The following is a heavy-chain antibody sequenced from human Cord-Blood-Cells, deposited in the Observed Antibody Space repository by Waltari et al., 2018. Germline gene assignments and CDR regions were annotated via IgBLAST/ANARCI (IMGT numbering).Heavy chain of an antibody. CDR1: GVSFSGYS. Sequence: VQLQQCGAVLLKPSATLSLTCAVYGVSFSGYSWCWIRLPPGKGLEWIGEINHSGSTNYNPSIKSRVTISVETSKIQFSLKLSSVTDADTAVYYCGRGNYDILTGYYSNWGQGTMVTVSS. J-gene: IGHJ4*02. V-gene: IGHV4-34*01. CDR3: GRGNYDILTGYYSN. CDR2: INHSGST. D-gene: IGHD3-9*01.